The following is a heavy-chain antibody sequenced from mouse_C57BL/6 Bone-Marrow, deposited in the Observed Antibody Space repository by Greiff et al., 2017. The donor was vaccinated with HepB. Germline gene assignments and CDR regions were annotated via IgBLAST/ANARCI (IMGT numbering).Heavy chain of an antibody. Sequence: QVQLQQSGAELVKPGASVKLSCKASGYTFTEYTIHWVKQRSGQGLEWIGWFYPGSGSIKYNEKFKDKATLTADKSSSTVYMELSRLTAEDSAVYFCARHEGIITTVVARYFGVWGTGTTVTVSS. D-gene: IGHD1-1*01. V-gene: IGHV1-62-2*01. J-gene: IGHJ1*03. CDR3: ARHEGIITTVVARYFGV. CDR2: FYPGSGSI. CDR1: GYTFTEYT.